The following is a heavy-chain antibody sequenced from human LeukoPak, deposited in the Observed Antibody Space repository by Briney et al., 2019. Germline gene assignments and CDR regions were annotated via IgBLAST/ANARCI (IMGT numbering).Heavy chain of an antibody. V-gene: IGHV3-21*01. CDR3: ARARQQLYYYYGMDV. Sequence: GGSLRLSCAASGFTFSSYSMNWVRQAQGKGQEWVSSISSSRSYIYYADSMKGRFTISRDNAKNSLYLQMNSLRAEDTAVYYCARARQQLYYYYGMDVWGQGTTVTVSS. D-gene: IGHD6-13*01. CDR1: GFTFSSYS. J-gene: IGHJ6*02. CDR2: ISSSRSYI.